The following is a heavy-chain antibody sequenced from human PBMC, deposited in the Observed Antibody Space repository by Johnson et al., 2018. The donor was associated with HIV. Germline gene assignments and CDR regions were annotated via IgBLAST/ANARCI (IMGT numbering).Heavy chain of an antibody. Sequence: VQVVESGGGLVKPGGSLRLSCAASGFTFTNAWMSWVRQAPGKGLEWVGRIKSKTDGGTTDYAAPVKGRFTISRDDSKNTLYLQMNSLKTEDTAVYYCTSQPHHGNYGGDAFDIWGQGTMVTVSS. CDR3: TSQPHHGNYGGDAFDI. D-gene: IGHD1-7*01. CDR1: GFTFTNAW. J-gene: IGHJ3*02. V-gene: IGHV3-15*01. CDR2: IKSKTDGGTT.